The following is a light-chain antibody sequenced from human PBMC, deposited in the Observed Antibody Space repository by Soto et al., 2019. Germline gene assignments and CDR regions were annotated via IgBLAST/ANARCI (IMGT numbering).Light chain of an antibody. V-gene: IGKV3-11*01. Sequence: EIVLTQSPATLSLSPGERATLSCRASQSVSSYLAWYQQKPGQAPSLLIYDASNRATATPARFSGSGSGTDFTLTISSLEPEYFAVYYYQQCSNWPPRLTCGPGTNVYIK. CDR3: QQCSNWPPRLT. CDR1: QSVSSY. CDR2: DAS. J-gene: IGKJ3*01.